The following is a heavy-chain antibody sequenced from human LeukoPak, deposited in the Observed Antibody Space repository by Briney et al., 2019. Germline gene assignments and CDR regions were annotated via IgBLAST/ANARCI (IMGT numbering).Heavy chain of an antibody. CDR2: IKQDGSEK. CDR1: GFTFSSYW. Sequence: SGGSLRLSCAASGFTFSSYWMSWVRQAPGKGLEWVANIKQDGSEKYYVDSVKGRFTISRGNAKNSLYLQMNSLRAEDTAVYYCARDLGYDFWSGYMAHDYWGQGTLVTVSS. V-gene: IGHV3-7*01. D-gene: IGHD3-3*01. CDR3: ARDLGYDFWSGYMAHDY. J-gene: IGHJ4*02.